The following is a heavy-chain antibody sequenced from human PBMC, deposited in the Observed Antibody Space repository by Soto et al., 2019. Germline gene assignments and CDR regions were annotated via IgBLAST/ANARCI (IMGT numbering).Heavy chain of an antibody. V-gene: IGHV4-34*01. CDR2: INHSGRT. CDR1: GRSFSGYY. CDR3: ARAYGGDVFDY. Sequence: QVQLQQWGAGLLKPSETLSLTCAVYGRSFSGYYWSWIRQPPGKGLEWIGEINHSGRTNYNPSLKSRVTISVDTSQNHFSLKLCSLTAADTAVYYCARAYGGDVFDYWGQGTLVTVSS. J-gene: IGHJ4*02. D-gene: IGHD2-21*01.